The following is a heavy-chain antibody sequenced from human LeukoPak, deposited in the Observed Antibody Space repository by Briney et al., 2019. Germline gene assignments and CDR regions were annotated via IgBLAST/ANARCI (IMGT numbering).Heavy chain of an antibody. CDR1: GYSISSGYY. CDR2: IYHSGST. CDR3: ARDLPPYGXGLVY. Sequence: SETLSLTCTVSGYSISSGYYWSWIRQPPGKGLEWIGYIYHSGSTYYNPSLKSRVTISVDRSKNQFSPKLSSVTAADTAVYYCARDLPPYGXGLVYWGQGTLVTVSS. J-gene: IGHJ4*02. D-gene: IGHD3-10*01. V-gene: IGHV4-38-2*02.